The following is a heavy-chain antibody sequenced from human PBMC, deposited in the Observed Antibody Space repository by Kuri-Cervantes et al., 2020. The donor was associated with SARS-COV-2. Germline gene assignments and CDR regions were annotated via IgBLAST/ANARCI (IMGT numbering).Heavy chain of an antibody. CDR1: GFTFGDYS. J-gene: IGHJ4*02. CDR2: ISSSSGSYI. Sequence: GESLKISCAASGFTFGDYSMNWVRQAPGKGLEWVSSISSSSGSYILYTDSVKGRFTVSRDDAKNSLYLQMNSLRAEDTAVYYCARDWVYYDSSGYGTFDYWGQGTLVTVSS. CDR3: ARDWVYYDSSGYGTFDY. V-gene: IGHV3-21*01. D-gene: IGHD3-22*01.